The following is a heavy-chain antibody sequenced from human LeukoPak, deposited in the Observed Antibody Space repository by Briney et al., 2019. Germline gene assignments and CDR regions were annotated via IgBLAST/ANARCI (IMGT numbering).Heavy chain of an antibody. V-gene: IGHV1-2*02. CDR3: ARDRVGSGWPRPYYFEF. D-gene: IGHD6-19*01. CDR2: MKPNTGAT. CDR1: GYTFTGYY. J-gene: IGHJ4*02. Sequence: GAAVKVSCKPSGYTFTGYYLHWVRQAPGQALEWMGWMKPNTGATMYAQKFQDRVSMSRDTSSSTAYMDLTSLRSDDTAVYFCARDRVGSGWPRPYYFEFWGQGTLVTVSS.